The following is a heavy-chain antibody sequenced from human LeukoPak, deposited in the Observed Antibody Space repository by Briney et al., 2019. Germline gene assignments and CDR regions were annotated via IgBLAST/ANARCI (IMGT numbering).Heavy chain of an antibody. CDR3: AKDVYSSSSWYFDY. CDR1: GFTFSSYA. CDR2: IRYDGSKT. D-gene: IGHD6-6*01. V-gene: IGHV3-30*02. J-gene: IGHJ4*02. Sequence: GGSLRLSCAASGFTFSSYAMSWVRQAPGKGLEWEAFIRYDGSKTFYADSVKGRFTISRDNSKNTLYLQMNSLRAEDTAVYYCAKDVYSSSSWYFDYWGQGTLVTVSS.